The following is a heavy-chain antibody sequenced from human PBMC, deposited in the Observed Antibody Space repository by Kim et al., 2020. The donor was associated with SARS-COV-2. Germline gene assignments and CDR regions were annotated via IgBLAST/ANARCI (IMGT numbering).Heavy chain of an antibody. V-gene: IGHV1-46*01. Sequence: ASVKVSCKASGYTFTSYYMHWVRQAPGQGLEWMGIINPSGGSTSYAQKFQGRVTMTRDTSTSTVYMELSSLRSEDTAVYYCARGSLDIVATITTFFDYWGQGTLVTVSS. CDR1: GYTFTSYY. D-gene: IGHD5-12*01. CDR2: INPSGGST. CDR3: ARGSLDIVATITTFFDY. J-gene: IGHJ4*02.